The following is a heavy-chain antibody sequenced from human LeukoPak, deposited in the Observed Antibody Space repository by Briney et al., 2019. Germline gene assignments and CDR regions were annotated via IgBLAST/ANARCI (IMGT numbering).Heavy chain of an antibody. V-gene: IGHV3-7*01. D-gene: IGHD2-21*01. CDR3: ARAPRWGFYYYYYYYMDV. Sequence: GGSLRLSCAASGFTFSSYLMSWVRQAPGKGLEWVANIKQDGSEKYYVDSVKGRFTISRDNAKNSLYLQMNSLRAEDTAVYYCARAPRWGFYYYYYYYMDVWGKGTTVTVSS. CDR2: IKQDGSEK. CDR1: GFTFSSYL. J-gene: IGHJ6*03.